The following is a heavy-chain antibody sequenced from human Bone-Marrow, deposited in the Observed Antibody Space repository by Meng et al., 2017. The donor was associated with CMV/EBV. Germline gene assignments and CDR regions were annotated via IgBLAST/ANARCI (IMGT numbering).Heavy chain of an antibody. CDR2: ISSSSSYI. J-gene: IGHJ4*02. CDR1: GFTFSSYS. CDR3: ARDISRRGVRDKFDY. Sequence: GGSLRLSCAASGFTFSSYSMNWVRQAPGKGLEWVSSISSSSSYIYYADSVKGRFTISRDNAKNSLYLQMNSLRAEDTAVYYCARDISRRGVRDKFDYWGQGTLVTASS. D-gene: IGHD3-10*01. V-gene: IGHV3-21*01.